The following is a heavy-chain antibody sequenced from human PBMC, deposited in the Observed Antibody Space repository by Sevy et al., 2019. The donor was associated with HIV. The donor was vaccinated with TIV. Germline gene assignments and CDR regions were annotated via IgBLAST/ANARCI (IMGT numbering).Heavy chain of an antibody. CDR2: ISGSGGST. CDR3: RGVGTTTAFDY. J-gene: IGHJ4*02. Sequence: GESLKISCAASGFTFSTYAMTWVRQAPGKGLEWVSVISGSGGSTYYADSVKGRVTISRDNFRRKVDLQMNSLRAEDTAIYYCRGVGTTTAFDYWGQGTLVTVSS. CDR1: GFTFSTYA. D-gene: IGHD1-26*01. V-gene: IGHV3-23*01.